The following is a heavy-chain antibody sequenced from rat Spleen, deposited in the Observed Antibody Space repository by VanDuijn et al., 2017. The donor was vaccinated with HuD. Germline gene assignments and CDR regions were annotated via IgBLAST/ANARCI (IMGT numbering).Heavy chain of an antibody. D-gene: IGHD1-2*01. CDR3: ARSIAAISPGYVMDA. J-gene: IGHJ4*01. CDR2: INSAGST. V-gene: IGHV3-3*01. CDR1: AYSITSSYR. Sequence: EVQLQESGPGLVKPSQSLSLTCSVTAYSITSSYRWNWIRKFPGNKLEWMGYINSAGSTNYNPSLKSRISITRDTSKNQFFLQVNSVTTEDTATYYCARSIAAISPGYVMDAWGQGASVTVSS.